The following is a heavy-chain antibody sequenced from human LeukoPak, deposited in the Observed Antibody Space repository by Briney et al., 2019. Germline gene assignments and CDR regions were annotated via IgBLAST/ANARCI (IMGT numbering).Heavy chain of an antibody. V-gene: IGHV4-59*01. CDR1: GGSISSYY. J-gene: IGHJ5*02. D-gene: IGHD2-21*01. Sequence: SETLSLTCTVSGGSISSYYWSWIRQPPGKGLEWIGYIYYSGSTNYNPSLKSRATISVDTSKNQFSLKLSSVTAADTAVYYCARALSRYSVFDPWGQGTLVTVSS. CDR3: ARALSRYSVFDP. CDR2: IYYSGST.